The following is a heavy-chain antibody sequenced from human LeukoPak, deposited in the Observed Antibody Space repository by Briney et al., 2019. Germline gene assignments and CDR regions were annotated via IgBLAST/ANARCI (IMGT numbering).Heavy chain of an antibody. CDR2: ISLSNSDSDK. J-gene: IGHJ5*01. Sequence: PGGSLRLSCAASGFTFSDHHVTWIRQAPGKGLQWVSYISLSNSDSDKSYADSVKGRSTISRDNAKNCLFLQMNSLRVEDTAVYYCTRGLWGLDSWGQGTLVTVSS. CDR3: TRGLWGLDS. CDR1: GFTFSDHH. V-gene: IGHV3-11*01. D-gene: IGHD7-27*01.